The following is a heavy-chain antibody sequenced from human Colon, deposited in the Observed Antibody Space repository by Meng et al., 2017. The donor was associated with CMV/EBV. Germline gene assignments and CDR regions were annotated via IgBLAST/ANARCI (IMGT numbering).Heavy chain of an antibody. J-gene: IGHJ4*02. V-gene: IGHV4-34*01. Sequence: QVQLKQWGAGLLKPSETLSLTCALYGGSFSPYYWSWIRQSPGKGLEWIAEIDHTGSTNYNPSLKSRVTISIDTSNSHFSLNLTSATAADTAVYYCARGGGTPIRGVHPFDFWGQGALVTVSS. CDR2: IDHTGST. CDR3: ARGGGTPIRGVHPFDF. D-gene: IGHD3-10*01. CDR1: GGSFSPYY.